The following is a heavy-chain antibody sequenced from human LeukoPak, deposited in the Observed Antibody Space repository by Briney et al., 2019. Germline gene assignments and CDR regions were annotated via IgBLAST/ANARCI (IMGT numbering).Heavy chain of an antibody. Sequence: GGSLRLSCAASGFTFSSYGMSWVRQAPGKGLEWVSGISVSGVNTYYADSVKGRFTISRDNSKNTLYLQMNSLRAEDTAFYYCARSSDRRDDYWGQGTLVTVSS. CDR3: ARSSDRRDDY. D-gene: IGHD5-12*01. CDR1: GFTFSSYG. J-gene: IGHJ4*02. V-gene: IGHV3-23*01. CDR2: ISVSGVNT.